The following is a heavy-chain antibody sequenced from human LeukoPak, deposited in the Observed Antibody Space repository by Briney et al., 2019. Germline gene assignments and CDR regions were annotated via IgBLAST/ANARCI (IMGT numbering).Heavy chain of an antibody. CDR2: INHSGST. Sequence: NPSETLSLTCAVYGGSFSGYYWSWIRQPPGKGLEWIGEINHSGSTNYNPSLKSRVTISVDTSKNQFSLKLSSVTAADTAVYYCARGAVAVAGYYYYYYMDVWGKGTTVT. D-gene: IGHD6-19*01. CDR3: ARGAVAVAGYYYYYYMDV. CDR1: GGSFSGYY. J-gene: IGHJ6*03. V-gene: IGHV4-34*01.